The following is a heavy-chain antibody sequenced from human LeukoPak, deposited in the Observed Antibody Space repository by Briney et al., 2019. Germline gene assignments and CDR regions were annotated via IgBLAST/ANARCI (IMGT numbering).Heavy chain of an antibody. CDR1: GGSFSGYY. V-gene: IGHV4-34*01. CDR3: ARGGRGGQYYYDSSGYIDY. D-gene: IGHD3-22*01. J-gene: IGHJ4*02. Sequence: PSETLSLTCAVYGGSFSGYYWSWIRQPPGKGLEWIGEINHGGSTNYNPSLKSRVTISVDTSKNQFSLKLSSVTAADTAVYYCARGGRGGQYYYDSSGYIDYWGQGTLVTVSS. CDR2: INHGGST.